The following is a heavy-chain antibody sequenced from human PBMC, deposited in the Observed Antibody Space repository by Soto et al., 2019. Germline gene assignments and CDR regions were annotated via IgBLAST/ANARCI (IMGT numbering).Heavy chain of an antibody. J-gene: IGHJ3*02. CDR1: GYSFTSCY. Sequence: GASVKVSCKASGYSFTSCYMHWVRQAPGQGLEWMGIIRPIGGSTSYAQKFQGRLTMTSDTSTSTVYMELSSLRSEDTALYYCAREMPSQHAFDIWGPGTMVTVS. D-gene: IGHD2-2*01. V-gene: IGHV1-46*01. CDR3: AREMPSQHAFDI. CDR2: IRPIGGST.